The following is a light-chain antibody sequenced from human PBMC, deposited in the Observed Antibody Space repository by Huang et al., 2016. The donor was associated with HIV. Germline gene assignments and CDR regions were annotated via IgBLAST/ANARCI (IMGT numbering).Light chain of an antibody. CDR1: QSVSSN. CDR3: QQYNNWPPEYT. CDR2: GAS. J-gene: IGKJ2*01. Sequence: EIVMTQSPATLSVSPGNRATLSCRASQSVSSNLAWYQQKIGQAPRRLIYGASTRATGIPARCSGRGSGTEFTLTISSLQSEDFAIYYCQQYNNWPPEYTFGQGTKVEIK. V-gene: IGKV3-15*01.